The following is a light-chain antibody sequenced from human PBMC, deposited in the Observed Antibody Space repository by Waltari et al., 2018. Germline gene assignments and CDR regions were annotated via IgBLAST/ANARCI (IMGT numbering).Light chain of an antibody. V-gene: IGKV3-11*01. Sequence: EIVLTHSPATLSLSPGATATLSCSASQSVGTYLAWYQQKPGQAPRLLIYDASNRATGIPARFRGSGSGTDLTLTISSLEAEDFAVYYCQQRSNWTPHTFGQGARLEIK. J-gene: IGKJ2*01. CDR1: QSVGTY. CDR3: QQRSNWTPHT. CDR2: DAS.